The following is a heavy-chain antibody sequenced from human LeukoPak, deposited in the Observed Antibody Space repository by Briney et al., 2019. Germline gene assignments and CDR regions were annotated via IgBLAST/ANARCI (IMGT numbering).Heavy chain of an antibody. CDR3: ARNRYKSLSSGSYYNRYYYYGMDV. V-gene: IGHV4-34*01. CDR1: GGSFSGYY. J-gene: IGHJ6*02. CDR2: INHSGST. D-gene: IGHD3-10*01. Sequence: PSETLSLTCAVYGGSFSGYYWSWIRQPPGKGLEWIGGINHSGSTNYNPSLKSRVTISVDTSKNQFSLKLSSVTAADTAVYYCARNRYKSLSSGSYYNRYYYYGMDVWGQGTTVTVSS.